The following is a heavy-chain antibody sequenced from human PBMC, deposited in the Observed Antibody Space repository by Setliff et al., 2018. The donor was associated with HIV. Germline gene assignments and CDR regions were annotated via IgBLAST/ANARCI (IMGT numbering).Heavy chain of an antibody. CDR2: ISSTSSTV. V-gene: IGHV3-48*01. CDR1: GFSFADYN. Sequence: GESLKISCAASGFSFADYNMNWVRQAPGKGLEWVSHISSTSSTVYYADSVTCRFTITRDNANNSLDLQMNSLRVEDTAVYYCVRVGNYWYFDRWGRGTLFTVSS. CDR3: VRVGNYWYFDR. J-gene: IGHJ2*01. D-gene: IGHD1-26*01.